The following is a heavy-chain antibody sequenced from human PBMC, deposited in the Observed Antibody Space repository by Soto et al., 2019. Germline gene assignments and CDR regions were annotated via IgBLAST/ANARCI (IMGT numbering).Heavy chain of an antibody. CDR3: ARVQYYYDSSGYYQGAFDY. V-gene: IGHV1-46*01. CDR2: INPSGGST. Sequence: GASVKVSCKASGYTFTSYYIHWVRQAPGQGLEWMGIINPSGGSTSYAQKFQGRVTMTRDTSTSTVYMELSSLRSEDTAVYYCARVQYYYDSSGYYQGAFDYWGQGTLVTVSS. CDR1: GYTFTSYY. D-gene: IGHD3-22*01. J-gene: IGHJ4*02.